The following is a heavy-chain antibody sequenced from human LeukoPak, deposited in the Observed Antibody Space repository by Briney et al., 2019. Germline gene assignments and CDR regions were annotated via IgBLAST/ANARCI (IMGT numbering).Heavy chain of an antibody. CDR3: ARDKVDYGGTPPLDY. Sequence: PGGSLRLSCAASGFTFSSYSMNWVRQAPGKGLEWVSSISSSSSYIYYADSVKGRFTISRDNAKNSLYLQMNSLRAEDTAVYYCARDKVDYGGTPPLDYWGQGTLVTVSS. CDR2: ISSSSSYI. V-gene: IGHV3-21*01. J-gene: IGHJ4*02. CDR1: GFTFSSYS. D-gene: IGHD4-23*01.